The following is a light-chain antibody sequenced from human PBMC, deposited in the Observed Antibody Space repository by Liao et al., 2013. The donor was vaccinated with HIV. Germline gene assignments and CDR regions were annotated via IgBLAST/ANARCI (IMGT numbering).Light chain of an antibody. J-gene: IGLJ1*01. Sequence: YVLTQPPSVSVAPGQTAVMTCGGNNIRSRGVHWYQQRPGQAPVLVISNDSDRPSGIPERFSGSTSGNAATLTISGTQAMDEAAYYCQAWDRTTSYGFGTGTKVTVL. CDR1: NIRSRG. V-gene: IGLV3-21*01. CDR2: NDS. CDR3: QAWDRTTSYG.